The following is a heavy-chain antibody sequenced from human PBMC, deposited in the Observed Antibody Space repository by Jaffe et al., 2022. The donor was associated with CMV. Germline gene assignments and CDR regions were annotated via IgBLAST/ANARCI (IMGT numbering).Heavy chain of an antibody. CDR1: GFTFGDYA. V-gene: IGHV3-49*04. Sequence: EVQLVESGGGLVQPGRSLRLSCTASGFTFGDYAMSWVRQAPGKGLEWVGFIRSKAYGGTTEYAASVKGRFTISRDDSKSIAYLQMNSLKTEDTAVYYCTRDFFTRARQLVNYYYYYYMDVWGKGTTVTVSS. D-gene: IGHD6-13*01. CDR3: TRDFFTRARQLVNYYYYYYMDV. CDR2: IRSKAYGGTT. J-gene: IGHJ6*03.